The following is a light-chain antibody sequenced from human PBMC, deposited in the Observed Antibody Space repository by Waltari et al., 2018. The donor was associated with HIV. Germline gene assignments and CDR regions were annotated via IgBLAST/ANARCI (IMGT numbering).Light chain of an antibody. CDR3: QVWDGRGDPVI. J-gene: IGLJ2*01. CDR2: DDR. V-gene: IGLV3-21*02. CDR1: NIAATKS. Sequence: SYVLTQPPSVSVAPGQTARITCGGNNIAATKSVHWYRLNPGQAPVVVIYDDRDGPSGSPDRFSGSSSGDTATLTISRAEAGDEADYYCQVWDGRGDPVIFGGGTKLAVV.